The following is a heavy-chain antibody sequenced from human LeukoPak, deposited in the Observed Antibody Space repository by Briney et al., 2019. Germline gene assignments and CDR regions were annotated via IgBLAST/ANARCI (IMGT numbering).Heavy chain of an antibody. V-gene: IGHV1-18*01. J-gene: IGHJ4*02. CDR2: ISAYNGNT. CDR1: GYTFTSYG. Sequence: ASVKVSCKASGYTFTSYGISWVRQAPGQGLEWMGWISAYNGNTNYAQKLQGRVTMTIDTSTSTAYMELRSLRSDDTAVYYCARDPSGDYDSSGYYYLDYWGQGTLVTVSS. CDR3: ARDPSGDYDSSGYYYLDY. D-gene: IGHD3-22*01.